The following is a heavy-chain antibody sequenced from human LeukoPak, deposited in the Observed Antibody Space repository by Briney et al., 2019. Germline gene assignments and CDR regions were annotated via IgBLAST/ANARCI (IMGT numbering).Heavy chain of an antibody. CDR1: GFTFSSYA. V-gene: IGHV3-30-3*01. J-gene: IGHJ4*02. Sequence: AGSLRLSCAASGFTFSSYAMHWVRQAPGKGLEWVAVISYDGSNKYYADSVKGRFTISRDNSKNTLYLQMNSLRAEDTAVYYCARALRDYYDSSGYYPDYWGQGTLVTVSS. CDR2: ISYDGSNK. CDR3: ARALRDYYDSSGYYPDY. D-gene: IGHD3-22*01.